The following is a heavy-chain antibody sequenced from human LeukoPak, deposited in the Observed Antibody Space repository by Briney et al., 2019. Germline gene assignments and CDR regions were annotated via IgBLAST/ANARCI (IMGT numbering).Heavy chain of an antibody. CDR3: AKIAYCGGDCYAFDI. J-gene: IGHJ3*02. D-gene: IGHD2-21*02. V-gene: IGHV4-39*07. CDR1: GGSISSSSYY. CDR2: IYYSGST. Sequence: SETLSLTCTVSGGSISSSSYYWGWIRQPPGKGLEWIGSIYYSGSTYYNPSLKSRVTISVDTSKNQFSLKLSSVTAADTAVYYCAKIAYCGGDCYAFDIWSQGTMVTVSS.